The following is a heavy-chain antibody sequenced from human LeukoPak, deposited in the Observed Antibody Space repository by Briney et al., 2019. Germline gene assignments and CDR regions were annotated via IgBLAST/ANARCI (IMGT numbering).Heavy chain of an antibody. V-gene: IGHV3-48*01. D-gene: IGHD2-8*01. Sequence: GGSLRLSCAVSGFSFTNFWMNWVRQAPGKGLEWVSYISSSSSTIYYADSVKGRFTISRDNAKNSLYLQMNSLRAEDTAVYYCAREPGVYATFYRGQGTLVTVSS. CDR2: ISSSSSTI. J-gene: IGHJ4*02. CDR1: GFSFTNFW. CDR3: AREPGVYATFY.